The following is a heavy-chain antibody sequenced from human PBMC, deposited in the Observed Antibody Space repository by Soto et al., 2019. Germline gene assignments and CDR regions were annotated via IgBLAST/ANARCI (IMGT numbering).Heavy chain of an antibody. CDR2: IYPGDSDT. V-gene: IGHV5-51*01. D-gene: IGHD3-16*01. CDR1: GYSFTNYC. CDR3: ARRVASGGFYFDY. Sequence: GESLKISCKGSGYSFTNYCIGWVRQMPGKGLEWMGIIYPGDSDTRYSPSFQGQVTISADKSISTAYLQWSSLKASDTAMYYCARRVASGGFYFDYWGQGTLVTVSS. J-gene: IGHJ4*02.